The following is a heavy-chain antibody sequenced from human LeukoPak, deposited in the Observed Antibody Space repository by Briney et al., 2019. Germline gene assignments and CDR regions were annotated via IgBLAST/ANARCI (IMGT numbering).Heavy chain of an antibody. CDR1: GDNVSANSAT. J-gene: IGHJ3*02. CDR3: ARDSDAFDI. CDR2: TYYRSKWYR. Sequence: SQTLSLTCAISGDNVSANSATWNWIRQSPSRGLEWLGRTYYRSKWYRDYAVSVKRRITIDPDSSKNQFSLLLNSVTPEDTALYYGARDSDAFDIWGQGTMVTVSS. V-gene: IGHV6-1*01.